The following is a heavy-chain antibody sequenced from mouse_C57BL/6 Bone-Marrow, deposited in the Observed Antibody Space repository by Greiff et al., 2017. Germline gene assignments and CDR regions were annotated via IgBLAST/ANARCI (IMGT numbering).Heavy chain of an antibody. CDR3: ARRGVVEDY. J-gene: IGHJ2*01. V-gene: IGHV1-69*01. Sequence: QVQLQQPGAELVMPGASVKLSCKASGYTFTSYWMHWVKQRPGQGLEWIGEIDPSDSYTNYNQKFKGKSTLTVDKSSSTAYMQLSSLTSEDSAVYYWARRGVVEDYWGQGTTLTVSS. CDR1: GYTFTSYW. CDR2: IDPSDSYT. D-gene: IGHD1-1*01.